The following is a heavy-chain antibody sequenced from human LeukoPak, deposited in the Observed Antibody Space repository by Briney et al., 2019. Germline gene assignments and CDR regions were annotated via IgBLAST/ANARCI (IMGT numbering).Heavy chain of an antibody. CDR1: GGSISSGSYD. J-gene: IGHJ5*02. CDR3: ARTHYYGSGSYLVWFDP. CDR2: IYYSGST. D-gene: IGHD3-10*01. V-gene: IGHV4-31*03. Sequence: SEPLSLTCTVSGGSISSGSYDWSWIRQHPGKGLEWIGDIYYSGSTYYNPSLKSRVTISVDTSKNQFSLKLSSVTAADTAVYYCARTHYYGSGSYLVWFDPWGQGTLVTVSS.